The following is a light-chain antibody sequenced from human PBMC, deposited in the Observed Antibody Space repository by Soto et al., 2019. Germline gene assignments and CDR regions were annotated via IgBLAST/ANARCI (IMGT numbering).Light chain of an antibody. CDR2: WAS. V-gene: IGKV4-1*01. Sequence: DFVMTQSPDSLAVSLVERATINCRSSQNLLATANNKNHLAWYQHKAGQPPKLLIYWASTRGPGVPDRFTGSGSGTHFTLPISSLQAEDVAVYYCHQYYSTPPSFGQGTKLEIK. CDR1: QNLLATANNKNH. J-gene: IGKJ2*03. CDR3: HQYYSTPPS.